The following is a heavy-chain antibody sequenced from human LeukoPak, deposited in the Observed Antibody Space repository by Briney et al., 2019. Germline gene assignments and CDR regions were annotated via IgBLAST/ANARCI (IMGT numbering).Heavy chain of an antibody. CDR3: ARLRLGELSLSLTFDY. D-gene: IGHD3-16*02. V-gene: IGHV4-4*02. J-gene: IGHJ4*02. Sequence: PSGTLSLTCAVSGGSISSSNWWSWVRQPPGKGLEWIGEIYHSGSTNYNPSLKSRVTISVDKSKNQFSLKLSSVTAADTAVYYCARLRLGELSLSLTFDYWGQGTLVTVSS. CDR2: IYHSGST. CDR1: GGSISSSNW.